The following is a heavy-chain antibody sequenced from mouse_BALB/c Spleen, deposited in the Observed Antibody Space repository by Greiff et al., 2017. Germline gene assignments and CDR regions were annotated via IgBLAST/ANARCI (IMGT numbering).Heavy chain of an antibody. J-gene: IGHJ1*01. CDR1: GYTFTDYN. CDR3: ARRTGTRYFDV. V-gene: IGHV1-18*01. Sequence: EVKLVESGPELVKPGASVKIPCKASGYTFTDYNMDWVKQSHGKSLEWIGDINPNNGGTIYNQKFKGKATLTVDKSSSTAYMELRSLTSEDTAVYYCARRTGTRYFDVWGAGTTVTVSS. D-gene: IGHD4-1*01. CDR2: INPNNGGT.